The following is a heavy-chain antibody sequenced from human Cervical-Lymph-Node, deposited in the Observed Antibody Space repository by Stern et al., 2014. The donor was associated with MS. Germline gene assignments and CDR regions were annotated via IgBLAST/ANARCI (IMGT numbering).Heavy chain of an antibody. CDR2: ISGSGSRT. J-gene: IGHJ4*02. CDR3: TSGPLFLPQY. V-gene: IGHV3-23*04. D-gene: IGHD1-14*01. CDR1: GFTFSAYD. Sequence: VQLVESGGDLVQPWESLRLSCAASGFTFSAYDMTWVRQAPGKGLELVSTISGSGSRTFYANSVKGQFTISRDNSQNTLYLQMNGLTAEDTAIYYCTSGPLFLPQYWGRGTVVSVSS.